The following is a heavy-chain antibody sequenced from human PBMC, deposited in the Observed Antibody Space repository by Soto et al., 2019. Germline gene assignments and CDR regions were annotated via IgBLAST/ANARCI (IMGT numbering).Heavy chain of an antibody. D-gene: IGHD3-10*01. CDR2: ISAYNGNT. Sequence: ASVKVSCKASGYTFTSYGISWVRQAPGQGLEWMGWISAYNGNTNCAQKLQGRVTMTTDTSTSTAYMELRSLRSDDTAVYYCARDKYYYGSGSSYGMDVWGQGTTVTVSS. J-gene: IGHJ6*02. V-gene: IGHV1-18*04. CDR1: GYTFTSYG. CDR3: ARDKYYYGSGSSYGMDV.